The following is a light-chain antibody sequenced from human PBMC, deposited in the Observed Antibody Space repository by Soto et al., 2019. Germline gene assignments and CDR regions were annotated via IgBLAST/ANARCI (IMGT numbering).Light chain of an antibody. CDR2: AAS. CDR3: LTYNCGLWT. CDR1: RDITNH. V-gene: IGKV1-27*01. J-gene: IGKJ1*01. Sequence: DIPMTQSPSSLSASVGDRVTFTCRASRDITNHLAWYQQKPGKVPKLLIYAASTLQSGGPSRFSGSGSGTDFTLTIGSLQPEDVATYFCLTYNCGLWTFGQGTKVEIK.